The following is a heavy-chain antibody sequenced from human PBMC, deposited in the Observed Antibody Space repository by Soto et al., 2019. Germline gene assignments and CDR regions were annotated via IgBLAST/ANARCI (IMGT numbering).Heavy chain of an antibody. J-gene: IGHJ6*02. CDR1: GYSFTSYG. Sequence: ASVKVSCKASGYSFTSYGISWVRQAPGQGLEWMGWISAYNDNTNYAQKLQGRVTMTTDTSTSTAYMELRSLRSDDTAVYYCARVYGDDFWSGPTHLPYGMDVWGQGTPVTVSS. V-gene: IGHV1-18*04. D-gene: IGHD3-3*01. CDR2: ISAYNDNT. CDR3: ARVYGDDFWSGPTHLPYGMDV.